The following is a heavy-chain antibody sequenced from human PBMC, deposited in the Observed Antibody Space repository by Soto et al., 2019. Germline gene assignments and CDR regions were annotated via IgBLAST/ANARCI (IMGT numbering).Heavy chain of an antibody. CDR2: IYYSGST. CDR3: AREEAAAGIYY. CDR1: GGSISSYY. D-gene: IGHD6-13*01. V-gene: IGHV4-59*01. Sequence: SETLSLTCTVSGGSISSYYWSWIRQPPGKGLEWIGYIYYSGSTNYNPSLKSRVTISVDTSKNQFSLKLSSVTAADTAVYYCAREEAAAGIYYWGQGTLVTVSS. J-gene: IGHJ4*02.